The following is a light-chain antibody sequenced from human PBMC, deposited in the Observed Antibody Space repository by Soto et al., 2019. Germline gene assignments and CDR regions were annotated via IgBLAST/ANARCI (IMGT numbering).Light chain of an antibody. J-gene: IGLJ1*01. V-gene: IGLV3-25*02. CDR3: QSADSSGAYV. CDR1: TLPRQY. Sequence: SSELTQPPSVSVSPGQTARITCSGDTLPRQYPYWYQQKPGQAPVLIINKNSERPSGIPERFSGSTSGTTVTLTISGVQAEDEADYYCQSADSSGAYVFGTGTKLTVL. CDR2: KNS.